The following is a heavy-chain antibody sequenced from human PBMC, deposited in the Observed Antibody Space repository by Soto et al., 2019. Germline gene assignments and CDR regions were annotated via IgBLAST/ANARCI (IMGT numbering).Heavy chain of an antibody. CDR1: GFTFSSYA. J-gene: IGHJ4*02. V-gene: IGHV3-23*01. CDR2: ISGSGGST. D-gene: IGHD2-2*01. Sequence: GGSLRLSCAASGFTFSSYAMSWVRQAPGKGLEWVSAISGSGGSTYYADSVKGRFTISRDNSKNTLYLQMNSLRAEDTAVYYCGKATEYCSSTSCYYYFDYWGQGNPGHRLL. CDR3: GKATEYCSSTSCYYYFDY.